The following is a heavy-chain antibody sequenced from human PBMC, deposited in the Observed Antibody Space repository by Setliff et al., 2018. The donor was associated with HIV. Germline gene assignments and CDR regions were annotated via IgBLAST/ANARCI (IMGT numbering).Heavy chain of an antibody. J-gene: IGHJ1*01. Sequence: ASVKVSCKASGYSFTGYYIHWMRQAPGQGPEWLGWINPNSGGTNYAQKFQGRVTMTRDTSISTASMDLRSLRSDDTAFYYCARGGQNALRYFDWLPEGEYFHHWGQGTLVTVS. V-gene: IGHV1-2*02. D-gene: IGHD3-9*01. CDR3: ARGGQNALRYFDWLPEGEYFHH. CDR1: GYSFTGYY. CDR2: INPNSGGT.